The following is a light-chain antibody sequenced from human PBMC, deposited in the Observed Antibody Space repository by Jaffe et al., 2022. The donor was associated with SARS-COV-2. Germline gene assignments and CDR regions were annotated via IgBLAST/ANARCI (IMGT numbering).Light chain of an antibody. J-gene: IGLJ2*01. CDR1: ISNIGNNY. CDR3: GTWDSNLRAV. Sequence: QSVLTQPPSVSAAPGQNVSISCSGAISNIGNNYVSWYQHISGGAPRLLIYDNNERPSGVPDRFSGSKSGTSATLDITGLQTGDEADYTCGTWDSNLRAVFGGGTKLTVL. V-gene: IGLV1-51*01. CDR2: DNN.